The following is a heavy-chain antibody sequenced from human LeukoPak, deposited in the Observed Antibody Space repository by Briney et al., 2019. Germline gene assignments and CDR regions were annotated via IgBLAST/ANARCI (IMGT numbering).Heavy chain of an antibody. CDR3: VRDRGYSTFDY. CDR2: INLDGSEI. D-gene: IGHD3-22*01. Sequence: GGSLRLSCVAPGFVFGHSWMSWVRQAPGKGLEWVANINLDGSEINYLDSLTGRLTISRDNAKDSLYLQMNGLRAEDTAVYFCVRDRGYSTFDYWGQGTLVTVSS. CDR1: GFVFGHSW. V-gene: IGHV3-7*03. J-gene: IGHJ4*02.